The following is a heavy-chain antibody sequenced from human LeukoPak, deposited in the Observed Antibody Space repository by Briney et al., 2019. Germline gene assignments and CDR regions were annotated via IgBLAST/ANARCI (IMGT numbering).Heavy chain of an antibody. V-gene: IGHV3-23*01. CDR2: ISGSVGST. J-gene: IGHJ4*02. Sequence: GGSLRLSCAASGFTFSRYAMSWVRQAPGKGLEWVSAISGSVGSTYYADSVKGRFTLSRDNAKNSLFLQLNSLRAEDTAVYYCVKNSGWYCLDYWGQGITVIVSS. CDR3: VKNSGWYCLDY. CDR1: GFTFSRYA. D-gene: IGHD6-13*01.